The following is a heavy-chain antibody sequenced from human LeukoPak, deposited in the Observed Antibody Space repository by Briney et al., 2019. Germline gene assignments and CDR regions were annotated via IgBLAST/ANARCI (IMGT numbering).Heavy chain of an antibody. J-gene: IGHJ4*02. CDR2: INHSGST. CDR1: GGSFSGYY. Sequence: SETLSLTCAVYGGSFSGYYWSWIRQPPGKGLEWIGEINHSGSTNYNPSLKSRVTISVDTSKNQFSLKLSSVTAADTAAYYCARVSTVGYYFDYWGQGTLVTVSS. D-gene: IGHD2-2*03. CDR3: ARVSTVGYYFDY. V-gene: IGHV4-34*01.